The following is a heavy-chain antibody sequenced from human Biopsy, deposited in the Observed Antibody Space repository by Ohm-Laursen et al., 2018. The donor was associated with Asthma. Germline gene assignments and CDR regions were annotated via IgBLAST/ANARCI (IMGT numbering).Heavy chain of an antibody. CDR2: ISYDGNHK. Sequence: SLRLSCAASGFMFRSFGMHWVRQAPGKGLEWVAVISYDGNHKFYADSVKGRFTISRDNGKNSVYLQMNNLRAEDTALYRCATLQGGDWGQGTLVTVSS. V-gene: IGHV3-30*03. J-gene: IGHJ4*02. CDR3: ATLQGGD. D-gene: IGHD1-26*01. CDR1: GFMFRSFG.